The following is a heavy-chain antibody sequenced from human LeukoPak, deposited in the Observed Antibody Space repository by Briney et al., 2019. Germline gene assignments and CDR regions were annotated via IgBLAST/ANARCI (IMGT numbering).Heavy chain of an antibody. D-gene: IGHD4-17*01. V-gene: IGHV4-39*01. CDR2: IYYSGST. J-gene: IGHJ3*02. CDR3: ARHNGDYDAFDI. Sequence: SGTLSLTCTVSGGSISSSSYYWGWIRQPPGKGLEWIGSIYYSGSTYYNPSLKSRVTISVDTSKNQFSLKLSSVTAADTAVYYCARHNGDYDAFDIWGQGTMVTVSS. CDR1: GGSISSSSYY.